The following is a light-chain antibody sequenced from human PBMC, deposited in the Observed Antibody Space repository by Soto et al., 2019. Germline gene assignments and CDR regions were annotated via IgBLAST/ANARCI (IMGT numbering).Light chain of an antibody. CDR1: SSDIGGYNY. V-gene: IGLV2-14*03. J-gene: IGLJ2*01. CDR3: ASYASSNTVL. CDR2: DVS. Sequence: QSVLTQPASVSGSPGQSITISCTGTSSDIGGYNYVSWYQQHPGKAPKPMIYDVSDRPSGVSNRFSGSKSGNTASLTISGLQAEDEADYYCASYASSNTVLFGGGTKLTVL.